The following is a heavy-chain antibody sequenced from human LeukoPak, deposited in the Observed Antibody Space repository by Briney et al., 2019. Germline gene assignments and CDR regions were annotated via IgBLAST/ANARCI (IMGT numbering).Heavy chain of an antibody. D-gene: IGHD2-21*01. CDR3: ANARGVAPFDP. CDR1: GFTFTNYA. J-gene: IGHJ5*02. Sequence: GGSLRLSCAAFGFTFTNYAMNWVRQAPGKGLEWVATVSYDGTDTSYADSVKGRFAIFRDNSKNTLYLQMNSLRAEDTAVYYCANARGVAPFDPWGQGTLVTVSS. CDR2: VSYDGTDT. V-gene: IGHV3-30*09.